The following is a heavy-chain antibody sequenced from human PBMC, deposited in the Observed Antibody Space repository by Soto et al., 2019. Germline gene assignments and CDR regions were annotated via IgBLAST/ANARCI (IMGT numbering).Heavy chain of an antibody. J-gene: IGHJ3*02. CDR2: IYYSGST. V-gene: IGHV4-30-4*01. CDR1: GGSISGGDYY. D-gene: IGHD3-22*01. Sequence: PSETLSLTCTVSGGSISGGDYYWSWIRQPPGKGLEWIGYIYYSGSTYYNPSLKSRVTISVDTSKNQFSLKLSSVTAADTAVYYCAREVVDSSGSSAFDIWGQGTMVTVSS. CDR3: AREVVDSSGSSAFDI.